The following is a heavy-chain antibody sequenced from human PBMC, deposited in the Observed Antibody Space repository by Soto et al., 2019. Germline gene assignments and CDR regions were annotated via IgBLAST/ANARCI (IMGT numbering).Heavy chain of an antibody. D-gene: IGHD3-22*01. V-gene: IGHV1-69*01. CDR2: IIPIFGTA. CDR1: GGTFSSYA. Sequence: QVQLVQSGAEVKKPGSSVKVSCKASGGTFSSYAISWVRQAPGQGLEWMGGIIPIFGTAKYAQKFQGRVTITADESTSTAYMELSSLRSEDTAVYYCARGYYYDSSGYYSNAYYFDYWGQGTLVTVSS. J-gene: IGHJ4*02. CDR3: ARGYYYDSSGYYSNAYYFDY.